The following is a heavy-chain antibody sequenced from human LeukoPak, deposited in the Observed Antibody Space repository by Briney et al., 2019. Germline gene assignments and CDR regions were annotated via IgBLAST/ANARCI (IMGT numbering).Heavy chain of an antibody. V-gene: IGHV1-18*01. CDR3: ARYPYYYDSSATIPGHFDY. D-gene: IGHD3-22*01. CDR2: ISAYNGNT. Sequence: ASVKVSCKASGYTFTNYGISWVRQAPGQGLEGMGWISAYNGNTKYAQKLQGRVTMTTDRSTNTPYMELRSLRSEDTAVYYCARYPYYYDSSATIPGHFDYWGQGTLVTVSS. CDR1: GYTFTNYG. J-gene: IGHJ4*01.